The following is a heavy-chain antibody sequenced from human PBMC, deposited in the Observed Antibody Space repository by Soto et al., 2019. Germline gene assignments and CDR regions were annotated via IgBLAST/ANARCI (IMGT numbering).Heavy chain of an antibody. CDR1: GGSISSYY. Sequence: QVQLQESGPGLVKPSETLSLTCTVSGGSISSYYWSWIRHPPEKGLEWIGYIYYSGSTNYNPSLKSRVTISVDTSKNRFALKLGSVTAADTAVYYCAGRYGSCFGYWGQGTLVTVSS. V-gene: IGHV4-59*08. J-gene: IGHJ4*02. D-gene: IGHD5-18*01. CDR2: IYYSGST. CDR3: AGRYGSCFGY.